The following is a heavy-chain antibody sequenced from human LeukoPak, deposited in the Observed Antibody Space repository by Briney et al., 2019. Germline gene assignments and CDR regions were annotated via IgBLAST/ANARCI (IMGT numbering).Heavy chain of an antibody. D-gene: IGHD2-2*01. CDR3: ARGPYCSSTSCYGSWFDP. V-gene: IGHV4-34*01. CDR2: INHSGST. Sequence: PSETLSLTCAVYGGSLSGYYWSWIRQPPGKGLEWIGEINHSGSTNYNPSLKSRVTISVDTSKNQFSLKLSSVTAADTAVYYCARGPYCSSTSCYGSWFDPWGQGTLVTVSS. J-gene: IGHJ5*02. CDR1: GGSLSGYY.